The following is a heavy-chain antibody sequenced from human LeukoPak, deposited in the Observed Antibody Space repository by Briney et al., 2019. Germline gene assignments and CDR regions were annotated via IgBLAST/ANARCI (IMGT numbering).Heavy chain of an antibody. D-gene: IGHD3-22*01. V-gene: IGHV4-34*01. Sequence: ASETLSLTCAVYGGSFSGYYWSWIRQPPGKGLEWIGEINHSGSTNYNPSLKSRVTISVDTSKNQFSLELSSVTAADTAVYYCARESAYYDSSALPSTSFDYWGQGTLVTVSS. CDR1: GGSFSGYY. CDR3: ARESAYYDSSALPSTSFDY. CDR2: INHSGST. J-gene: IGHJ4*02.